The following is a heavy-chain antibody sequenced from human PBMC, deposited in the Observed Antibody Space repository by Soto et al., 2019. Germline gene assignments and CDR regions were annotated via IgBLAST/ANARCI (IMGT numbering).Heavy chain of an antibody. CDR3: GSPSRSSSWNYFDY. J-gene: IGHJ4*02. D-gene: IGHD6-13*01. CDR2: IYYSGST. V-gene: IGHV4-59*08. CDR1: GGSISSYY. Sequence: SETLSLTCTVSGGSISSYYWSWIRQPPGKGLEWIGYIYYSGSTNYNPSLKSRVTISVDTSKNQFSLKLSSVTAAATAVDYCGSPSRSSSWNYFDYWGQEPLVTVP.